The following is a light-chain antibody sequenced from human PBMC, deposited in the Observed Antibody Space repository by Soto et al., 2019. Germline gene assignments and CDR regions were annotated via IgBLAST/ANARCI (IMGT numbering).Light chain of an antibody. CDR2: EGT. J-gene: IGLJ3*02. Sequence: QSALTQPASVSGSPGQSITISCSGTSSDFGGYNVVSWYQQHPGKAPKLIIYEGTKRPSGVSNRSSGSKSGNAASLTISGLQTEDEADYYCCSYADTSTFWVVFGGGTKVTVL. CDR1: SSDFGGYNV. V-gene: IGLV2-23*03. CDR3: CSYADTSTFWVV.